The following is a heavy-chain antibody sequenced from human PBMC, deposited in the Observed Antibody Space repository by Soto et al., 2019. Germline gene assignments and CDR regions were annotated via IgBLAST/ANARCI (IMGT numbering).Heavy chain of an antibody. J-gene: IGHJ6*02. CDR2: ISAYNGNT. CDR3: AGYCSSKSCYEDAGMDV. Sequence: ASVKVSCKASGYTFTSYGISWVRQAPGQGLEWMGWISAYNGNTNYAQRPQGRVTMTTDTSTSTAYMELRSLRSDDTAVYYCAGYCSSKSCYEDAGMDVWGQGNTVTVSS. CDR1: GYTFTSYG. V-gene: IGHV1-18*04. D-gene: IGHD2-2*01.